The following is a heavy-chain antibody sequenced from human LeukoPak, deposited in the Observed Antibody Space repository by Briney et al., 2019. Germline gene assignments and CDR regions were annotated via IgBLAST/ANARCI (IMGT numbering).Heavy chain of an antibody. CDR2: ISGSGGST. CDR3: ARDVTPYYYDSSGYSLVGY. V-gene: IGHV3-23*01. Sequence: GGSLRLSCAASGFTFSSYAMSWVRQAPGKGLELVSAISGSGGSTYYADSVKGRFTISRDNSKNTLYLQMNSLRAEDTAVYYCARDVTPYYYDSSGYSLVGYWGQGTLVTVSS. CDR1: GFTFSSYA. J-gene: IGHJ4*02. D-gene: IGHD3-22*01.